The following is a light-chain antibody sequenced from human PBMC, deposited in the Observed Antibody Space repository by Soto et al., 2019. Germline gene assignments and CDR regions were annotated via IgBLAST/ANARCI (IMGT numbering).Light chain of an antibody. Sequence: DVVLTQTPLSSPVTLGQPASISCRSSQSLVYSDGNTYLSWLQQRPGQPRRLLIYQISNRFSGVPDRFSGSGAGTDFTLKISRVEAEDVGVYYCMQFAHFPRTFGQGTKLEI. CDR1: QSLVYSDGNTY. CDR3: MQFAHFPRT. J-gene: IGKJ1*01. V-gene: IGKV2-24*01. CDR2: QIS.